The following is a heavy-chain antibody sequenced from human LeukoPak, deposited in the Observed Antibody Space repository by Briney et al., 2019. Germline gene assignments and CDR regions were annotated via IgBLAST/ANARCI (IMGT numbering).Heavy chain of an antibody. CDR3: ARGVAAYYYYMDV. D-gene: IGHD2-15*01. V-gene: IGHV3-30*01. CDR1: GFTFSSYA. J-gene: IGHJ6*03. Sequence: GGSLRLSCAASGFTFSSYAMHWVRQAPRKGLEWVAVISYDGSNKYYADSVKGRFTISRDNSKNTRYLQMNSLRAEDTAVYYCARGVAAYYYYMDVWGKGTTVTVSS. CDR2: ISYDGSNK.